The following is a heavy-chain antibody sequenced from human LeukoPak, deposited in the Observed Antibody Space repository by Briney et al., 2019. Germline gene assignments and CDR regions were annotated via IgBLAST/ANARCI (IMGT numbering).Heavy chain of an antibody. CDR2: FSVAGSST. J-gene: IGHJ4*02. CDR1: GFTFSSYA. Sequence: PGGSLRLACAASGFTFSSYAMSWVRQAPGKGLEWVSAFSVAGSSTNYADSVKGRFTISSDNSKNTLYLQMNSLRVEDTAVYYCATHHDYSNSNYFDFWGPGTLVTVSS. V-gene: IGHV3-23*01. D-gene: IGHD4-11*01. CDR3: ATHHDYSNSNYFDF.